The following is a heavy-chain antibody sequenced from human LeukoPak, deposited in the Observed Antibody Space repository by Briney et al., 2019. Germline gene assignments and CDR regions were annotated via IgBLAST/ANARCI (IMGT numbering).Heavy chain of an antibody. J-gene: IGHJ4*02. CDR1: GFTFSGYA. CDR3: ATGYDFWSGGLDY. CDR2: ISGSGGST. D-gene: IGHD3-3*01. Sequence: GGSLRLSCAATGFTFSGYAMSWVRQAPGKGLEWVSSISGSGGSTFYADSVKGRFTISRDNSKNTLYLQMNSLRAEDTAVYYCATGYDFWSGGLDYWGQGTLVTVSS. V-gene: IGHV3-23*01.